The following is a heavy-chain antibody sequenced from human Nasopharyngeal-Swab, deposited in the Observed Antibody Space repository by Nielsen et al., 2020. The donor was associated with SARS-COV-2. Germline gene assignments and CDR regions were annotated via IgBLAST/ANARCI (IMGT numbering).Heavy chain of an antibody. CDR3: SRGDIATPGAVFDY. J-gene: IGHJ4*02. CDR2: INHSGST. Sequence: SETLSLTCAVYGGSFSGYYWSWIRQPPGKGLEWMGEINHSGSTNSNPSLKSRVTISVDTSKNQFSLKLSSVTAAEAAVYYCSRGDIATPGAVFDYWGQGTLVTVSS. CDR1: GGSFSGYY. D-gene: IGHD6-6*01. V-gene: IGHV4-34*01.